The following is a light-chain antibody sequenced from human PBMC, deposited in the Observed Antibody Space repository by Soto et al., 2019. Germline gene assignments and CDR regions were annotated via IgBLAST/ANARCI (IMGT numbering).Light chain of an antibody. CDR3: QSYDSSLRGWV. CDR1: SSNIGAGYD. Sequence: QSVLTQPPSVSEAPGQRVTISCTGSSSNIGAGYDVHWYQQLPGTAPKLLIYANTNRPSGVPDRFSGSKSGTSASLAITGLQAEDEADYYCQSYDSSLRGWVFGGGTKLTVL. J-gene: IGLJ3*02. V-gene: IGLV1-40*01. CDR2: ANT.